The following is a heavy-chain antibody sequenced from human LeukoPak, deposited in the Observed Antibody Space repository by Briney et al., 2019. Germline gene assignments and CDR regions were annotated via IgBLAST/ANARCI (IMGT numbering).Heavy chain of an antibody. J-gene: IGHJ4*02. V-gene: IGHV4-34*01. D-gene: IGHD1-26*01. CDR3: ARGGGGSYYAGYFDY. CDR2: INHSGST. Sequence: PSETLSLTCAVYGGSFSGYYWSWIRQPPGKGLEWIGEINHSGSTNYNPSLKSRVTISVDTSKNQFSLKLSSVTAADTAVYYCARGGGGSYYAGYFDYWGQGTLVTVSS. CDR1: GGSFSGYY.